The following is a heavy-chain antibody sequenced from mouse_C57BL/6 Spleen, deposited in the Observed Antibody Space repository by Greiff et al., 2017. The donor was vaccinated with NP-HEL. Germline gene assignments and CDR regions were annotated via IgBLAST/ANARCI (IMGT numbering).Heavy chain of an antibody. V-gene: IGHV1-69*01. CDR3: ARGVTTGFAY. CDR2: IDPSDSYT. Sequence: QVQLQQSGAELVMPGASVKLSCKASGYTFTSYWMHWVKQRPGQGLEWIGEIDPSDSYTNYNQKFKGKSTLTVDKSSSTAYMQLSSLTAEDSAVYYGARGVTTGFAYWGQRTLVTVSA. CDR1: GYTFTSYW. J-gene: IGHJ3*01. D-gene: IGHD2-2*01.